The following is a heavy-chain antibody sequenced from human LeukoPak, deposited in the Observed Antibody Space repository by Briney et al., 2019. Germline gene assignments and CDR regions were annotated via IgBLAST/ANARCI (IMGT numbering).Heavy chain of an antibody. CDR1: GFTFSSYA. V-gene: IGHV3-23*01. Sequence: GGSLRLSCAASGFTFSSYAMSWVRQAPGKGLEWVSAISGSGGRIYYGASVKGRFTISRDNSKNTLNLQMNSLRAEDTAVYYCATSRYSGSYWGQGTLVTVSS. D-gene: IGHD1-26*01. J-gene: IGHJ4*02. CDR2: ISGSGGRI. CDR3: ATSRYSGSY.